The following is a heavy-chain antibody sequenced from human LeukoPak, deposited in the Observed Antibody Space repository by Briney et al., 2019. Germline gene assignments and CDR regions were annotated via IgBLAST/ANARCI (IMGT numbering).Heavy chain of an antibody. J-gene: IGHJ4*02. Sequence: ASVKVSCKASGYTFTGYYMHWVRQAPGQGLEWMGWINPNSGGTNYAQKFQGRVTMTRDTSISTAYMELSRLRSDDTAVYYCARGGRTTVVTRSYLFDYWGQGTLVTVSS. CDR3: ARGGRTTVVTRSYLFDY. CDR2: INPNSGGT. D-gene: IGHD4-23*01. V-gene: IGHV1-2*02. CDR1: GYTFTGYY.